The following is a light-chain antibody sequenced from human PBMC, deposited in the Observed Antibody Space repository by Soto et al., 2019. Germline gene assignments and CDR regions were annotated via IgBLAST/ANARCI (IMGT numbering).Light chain of an antibody. Sequence: EIVLTQSPGTLSLSPGERATLSCRASQSISSSYLAWYQQKPGQAPRLIIYAASSRATGLPSRFSGSGSGTDFTLTISRLEHEDVAVYYRQQNGSSSYTFGQGTQLEIK. V-gene: IGKV3-20*01. CDR1: QSISSSY. CDR3: QQNGSSSYT. CDR2: AAS. J-gene: IGKJ2*01.